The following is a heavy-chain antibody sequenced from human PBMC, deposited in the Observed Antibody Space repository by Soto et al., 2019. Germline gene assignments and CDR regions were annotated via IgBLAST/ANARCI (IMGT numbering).Heavy chain of an antibody. CDR1: GYSFSTYW. CDR3: ARQPDWGASKVAMDV. D-gene: IGHD7-27*01. V-gene: IGHV5-51*01. Sequence: GESLKISCQVSGYSFSTYWVAWVRQRPGKGLEWMGIIYPGDSDARYSPSFQGEVTISADKSVTTAYLQWNSLKASDTAIYYCARQPDWGASKVAMDVWSQGTRVTVSS. J-gene: IGHJ6*02. CDR2: IYPGDSDA.